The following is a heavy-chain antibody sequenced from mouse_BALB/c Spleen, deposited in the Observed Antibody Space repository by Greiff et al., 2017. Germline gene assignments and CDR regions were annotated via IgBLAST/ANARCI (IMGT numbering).Heavy chain of an antibody. CDR2: ISDGGSYT. CDR3: ARDHYGALDY. J-gene: IGHJ2*01. D-gene: IGHD1-1*01. V-gene: IGHV5-4*02. Sequence: EVHLVESGGGLVKPGGSLKLSCAASGFTFSDYYMYWVRQTPEKRLEWVATISDGGSYTYYPDSVKGRFTISRDNAKNNLYLQMSSLKSEDTAMYYCARDHYGALDYWGQGTTLTVSS. CDR1: GFTFSDYY.